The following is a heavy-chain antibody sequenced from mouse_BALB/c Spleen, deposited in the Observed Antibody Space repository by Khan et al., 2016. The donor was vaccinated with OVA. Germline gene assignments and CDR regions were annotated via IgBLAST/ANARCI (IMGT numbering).Heavy chain of an antibody. D-gene: IGHD2-14*01. CDR2: INPSNGYT. CDR3: VRDGAYHRNDGWFAC. J-gene: IGHJ3*01. CDR1: GYTFTSYT. V-gene: IGHV1-4*01. Sequence: QVRLQQSGAELARPGASVKMSCKASGYTFTSYTIHWIKERPGQGLEWIGYINPSNGYTNYNQKFKDKATLTTDKSSTTAYLQLSSLTSDDSAVYNCVRDGAYHRNDGWFACWGQGTLVTVSA.